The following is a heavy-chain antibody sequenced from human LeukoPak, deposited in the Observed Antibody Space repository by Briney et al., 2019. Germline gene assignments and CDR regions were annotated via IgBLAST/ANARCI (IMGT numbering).Heavy chain of an antibody. V-gene: IGHV3-48*03. CDR3: ARERGYSGYAYYFDY. Sequence: GGSLRLSCAASGFTFSSYEMNWVRQAPGKGLEWVSYISSSGSTIYYADSVKGRFTISRDNAKNSLYLQMNSLRAEDTAVYYCARERGYSGYAYYFDYWGQGTLVTVSS. J-gene: IGHJ4*02. CDR1: GFTFSSYE. D-gene: IGHD5-12*01. CDR2: ISSSGSTI.